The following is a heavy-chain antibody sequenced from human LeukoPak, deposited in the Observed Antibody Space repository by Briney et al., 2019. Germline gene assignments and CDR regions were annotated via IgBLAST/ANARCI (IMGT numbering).Heavy chain of an antibody. CDR3: ATSKDTAGGPY. J-gene: IGHJ4*02. CDR1: GFTFTSYW. CDR2: IRQDGGAT. Sequence: GGSLRLSCAASGFTFTSYWMTWVRQAPGKGLEWLANIRQDGGATYYGGSVKGRFTISRNNAKNSLFLQMNSLRAEDTAVYYCATSKDTAGGPYWGQGTLVTVSS. V-gene: IGHV3-7*01. D-gene: IGHD5-18*01.